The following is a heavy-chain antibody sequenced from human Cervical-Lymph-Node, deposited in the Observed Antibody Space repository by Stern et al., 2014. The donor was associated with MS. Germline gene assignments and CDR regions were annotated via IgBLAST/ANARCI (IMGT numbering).Heavy chain of an antibody. J-gene: IGHJ2*01. Sequence: QLQLQESGPGLVKPSGTLSLTCAVSGGSVSSTNWWSWVRQSPGQGLEWVGNLYHSGPSTSRPSLRSRVSISLCNSKNHLSLHLTSVTAADTAVYYCARERQQYCNSEGCSYWYFDLWGRGTLVTVSS. D-gene: IGHD2/OR15-2a*01. CDR2: LYHSGPS. CDR3: ARERQQYCNSEGCSYWYFDL. V-gene: IGHV4-4*02. CDR1: GGSVSSTNW.